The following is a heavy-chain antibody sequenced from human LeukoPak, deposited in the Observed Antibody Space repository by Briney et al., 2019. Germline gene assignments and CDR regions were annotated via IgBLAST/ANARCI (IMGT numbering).Heavy chain of an antibody. V-gene: IGHV3-21*01. D-gene: IGHD6-13*01. CDR1: GFTFSSYS. CDR2: ISSSSSYI. J-gene: IGHJ6*02. CDR3: AKDTLASYGMDV. Sequence: GGSLRLSCAASGFTFSSYSMNWVRQAPGKGLEWVSSISSSSSYIYYADSVKGRFTISRDNSKNTLYLQMNSLRAEDTAVYYCAKDTLASYGMDVWGQGTTVTVSS.